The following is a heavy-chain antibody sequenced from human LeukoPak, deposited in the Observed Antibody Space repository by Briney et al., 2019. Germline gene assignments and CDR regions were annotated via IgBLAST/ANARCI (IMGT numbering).Heavy chain of an antibody. J-gene: IGHJ6*02. Sequence: PGGSLRLSCAASGFSFGSYGIHWVRQAPGKGLEWVAVISHEGSAQYHADSVKGRFTVSRDNSKNMVYLQMNSLRADDTAVYYCARDRVGGRYYYGMDVWGLGTTVTVSS. D-gene: IGHD3-16*01. CDR1: GFSFGSYG. CDR3: ARDRVGGRYYYGMDV. V-gene: IGHV3-30*03. CDR2: ISHEGSAQ.